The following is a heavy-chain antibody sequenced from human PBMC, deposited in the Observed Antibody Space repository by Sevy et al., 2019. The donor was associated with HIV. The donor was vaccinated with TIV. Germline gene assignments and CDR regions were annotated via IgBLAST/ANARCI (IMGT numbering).Heavy chain of an antibody. J-gene: IGHJ6*02. CDR2: ISFSGVAT. Sequence: GGSLRLSCVGSGFTFGSYGKSWVRQPPGKGLEWVSSISFSGVATFYADSVRGRFTISRDNSKNILYLQMNSLRAEDTAVYFCAKPPSNHDVLHYYGMDVWGQGTTVTVSS. D-gene: IGHD3-10*02. CDR3: AKPPSNHDVLHYYGMDV. CDR1: GFTFGSYG. V-gene: IGHV3-23*01.